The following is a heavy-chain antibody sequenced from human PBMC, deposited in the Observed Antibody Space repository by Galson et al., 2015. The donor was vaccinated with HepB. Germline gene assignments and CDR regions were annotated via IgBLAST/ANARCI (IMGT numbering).Heavy chain of an antibody. D-gene: IGHD6-6*01. V-gene: IGHV3-21*06. Sequence: SQRLSCAASGFNFKTYTINWVRQTPGKGLEWVSSITPDGDDIYYADSVKARFTISRDNSKNSVFLHMNSLRGDDTALYFCARDPGRLAARPFDFWGQGTQVTVSS. CDR2: ITPDGDDI. J-gene: IGHJ4*02. CDR3: ARDPGRLAARPFDF. CDR1: GFNFKTYT.